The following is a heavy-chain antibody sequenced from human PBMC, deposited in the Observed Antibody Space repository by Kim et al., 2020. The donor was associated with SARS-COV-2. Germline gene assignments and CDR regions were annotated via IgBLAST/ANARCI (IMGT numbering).Heavy chain of an antibody. V-gene: IGHV4-31*03. CDR3: ACISNWGSEGAFDI. CDR2: IYYSGST. Sequence: SETLSLTCTVSGGSISSGGYYWSWIRQHPGKGLEWIGYIYYSGSTYYNPSLKSRVTISVDTSKNQFSLKLSYVTAADTAVYYCACISNWGSEGAFDIWGQGTMVTVSS. J-gene: IGHJ3*02. CDR1: GGSISSGGYY. D-gene: IGHD7-27*01.